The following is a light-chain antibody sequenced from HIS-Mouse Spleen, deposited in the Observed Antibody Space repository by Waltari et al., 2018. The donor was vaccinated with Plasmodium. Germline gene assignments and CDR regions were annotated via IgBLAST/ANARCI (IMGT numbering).Light chain of an antibody. V-gene: IGLV2-14*03. CDR1: SSDVGGYTY. CDR2: DSS. J-gene: IGLJ2*01. CDR3: SSYTSSSTLV. Sequence: QSALTPPASVSGSPGQSITISCTGTSSDVGGYTYVSWYQQHPGKAPKLMIYDSSNRPSGVSNRFSGSKSGNTASLTISGLQAEDEADYYCSSYTSSSTLVFGGGTKLTVL.